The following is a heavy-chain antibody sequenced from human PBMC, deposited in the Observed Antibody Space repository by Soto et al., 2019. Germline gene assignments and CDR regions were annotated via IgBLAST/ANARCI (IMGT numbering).Heavy chain of an antibody. J-gene: IGHJ6*02. CDR1: GGTFSSYA. V-gene: IGHV1-69*13. CDR2: IIPIFGTA. D-gene: IGHD2-2*01. CDR3: ASFCSTSLRSLHGMDV. Sequence: SVKVSCKASGGTFSSYAISWVRQAPGQGLEWMGGIIPIFGTANYAQKFQGRVTITADESTSTAYMELSSLRSEDTAVYYCASFCSTSLRSLHGMDVWGQGTTVIVSS.